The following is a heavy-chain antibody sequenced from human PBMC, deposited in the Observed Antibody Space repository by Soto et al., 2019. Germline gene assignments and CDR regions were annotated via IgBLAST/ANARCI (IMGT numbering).Heavy chain of an antibody. Sequence: ASVKVSGKASGYTFTSYGISWVRQAPGQGLEWMGWISAYNGNTNYAQKLQDRVTMTTDTSTSTAYMELRSLRSDDTAVYYCARVFLEWLLSEPSFDYWGQGTLVTAPQ. CDR1: GYTFTSYG. V-gene: IGHV1-18*01. CDR2: ISAYNGNT. CDR3: ARVFLEWLLSEPSFDY. D-gene: IGHD3-3*01. J-gene: IGHJ4*02.